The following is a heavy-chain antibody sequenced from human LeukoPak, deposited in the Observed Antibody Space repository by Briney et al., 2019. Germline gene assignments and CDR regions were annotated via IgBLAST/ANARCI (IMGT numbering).Heavy chain of an antibody. J-gene: IGHJ4*02. V-gene: IGHV3-11*03. Sequence: PGGPLRLSCAASGFTFSDFYMSWIRQAPGKGLESVSYISGSSSNTNYADSVKGRFTISRDNAKNSLYLQMNSLRAEDTAVYYCTRHPAEGDFWGQGTLVTVSS. CDR3: TRHPAEGDF. CDR1: GFTFSDFY. CDR2: ISGSSSNT. D-gene: IGHD2-15*01.